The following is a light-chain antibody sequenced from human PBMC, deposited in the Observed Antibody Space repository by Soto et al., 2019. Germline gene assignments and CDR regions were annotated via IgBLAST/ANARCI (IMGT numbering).Light chain of an antibody. Sequence: ILLAQSPGTLALSPGEGATRSSKTSQSVSSSYLAWYQQKPGQAPRLLIYGAYSRATGIPDRFSGSGSGTDLTLTISRLESEDFGVSYCQKYGSSPRTFGQGTKVDIK. J-gene: IGKJ1*01. CDR3: QKYGSSPRT. CDR2: GAY. V-gene: IGKV3-20*01. CDR1: QSVSSSY.